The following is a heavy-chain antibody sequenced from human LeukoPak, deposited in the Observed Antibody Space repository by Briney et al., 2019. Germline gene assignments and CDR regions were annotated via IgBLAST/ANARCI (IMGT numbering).Heavy chain of an antibody. D-gene: IGHD3-16*02. CDR3: ARDHDVITFGGVIVNWFDP. V-gene: IGHV4-4*07. Sequence: SETLSLTCTVSGGSISSYYWSWIRQPAGKGLEWIGRIYTSGSTNYNPSLKSRVTMSVDTSENQFSLKLSSVTAADTAVYYCARDHDVITFGGVIVNWFDPWGQGTLVTVSS. CDR2: IYTSGST. CDR1: GGSISSYY. J-gene: IGHJ5*02.